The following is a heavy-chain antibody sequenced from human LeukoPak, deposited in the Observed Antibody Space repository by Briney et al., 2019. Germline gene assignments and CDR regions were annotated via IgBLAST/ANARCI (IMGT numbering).Heavy chain of an antibody. D-gene: IGHD3-10*01. CDR3: ARDRHRGSGSYPHNWFDP. J-gene: IGHJ5*02. CDR1: GYSISSGYY. V-gene: IGHV4-61*01. Sequence: SETLSLTCTVSGYSISSGYYWSWIRPPPGKGLEWIGYIYYSGSTNYNPSLKSRVTISIDTSKNQFSLKLSSVTAADTAVYYCARDRHRGSGSYPHNWFDPWGQGTLVTVSS. CDR2: IYYSGST.